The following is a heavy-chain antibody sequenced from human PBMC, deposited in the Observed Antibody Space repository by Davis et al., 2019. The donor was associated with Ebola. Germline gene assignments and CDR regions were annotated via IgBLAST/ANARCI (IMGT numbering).Heavy chain of an antibody. D-gene: IGHD2-15*01. CDR2: IIPILGIA. J-gene: IGHJ5*02. V-gene: IGHV1-69*04. Sequence: SVKVSCKASGYTFTSYDISWVRQAPGQGLEWMGRIIPILGIANYAQKFQGRVTITADKSTSTAYMELSSLRSEDTAVYYCAREVVVVVAANNNWFDPWGQGTLVTVSS. CDR3: AREVVVVVAANNNWFDP. CDR1: GYTFTSYD.